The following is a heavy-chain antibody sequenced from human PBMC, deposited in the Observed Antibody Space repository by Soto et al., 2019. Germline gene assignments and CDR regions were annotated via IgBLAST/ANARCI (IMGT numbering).Heavy chain of an antibody. CDR3: ASSYYVSSGYYYGYYYYGMDV. V-gene: IGHV3-53*02. J-gene: IGHJ6*02. CDR1: GFTVSSNY. D-gene: IGHD3-22*01. CDR2: IYSGGST. Sequence: EVQLVETGGGLIQPGGSLRLSCAASGFTVSSNYMSWVRQAPGKGLEWVSVIYSGGSTYYADSVKGRFTISRDNSKNTLYLQMNSLRAEDTAVYYCASSYYVSSGYYYGYYYYGMDVWGQGTKVTVSS.